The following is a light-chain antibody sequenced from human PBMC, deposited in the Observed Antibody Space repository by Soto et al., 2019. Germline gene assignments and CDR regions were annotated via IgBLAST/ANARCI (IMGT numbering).Light chain of an antibody. J-gene: IGKJ4*01. V-gene: IGKV1-39*01. Sequence: DIEMTQSPSSLSASVGDRVTITCRASQSISTYLNWYQQKGGKAPKLLIHVASGLQSGVPLRFSGSGSGTDFTLTISSLQPEDFATYYCQQGYSTLLSFGGGTTVELK. CDR1: QSISTY. CDR3: QQGYSTLLS. CDR2: VAS.